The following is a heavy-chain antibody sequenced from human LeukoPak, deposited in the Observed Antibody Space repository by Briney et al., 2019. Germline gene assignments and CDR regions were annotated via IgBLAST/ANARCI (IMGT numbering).Heavy chain of an antibody. CDR3: ARANYYSSGSYYGMDV. J-gene: IGHJ6*02. Sequence: GSLRLSCAASGFTFNSHGMHWVRQAPGQGLEWVALIWYDGGNKYYVESVKGRFTISRDNSMSTLYLQMDSLRAEDTAVYYCARANYYSSGSYYGMDVWGQGTTVTVSS. CDR2: IWYDGGNK. CDR1: GFTFNSHG. D-gene: IGHD3-10*01. V-gene: IGHV3-33*01.